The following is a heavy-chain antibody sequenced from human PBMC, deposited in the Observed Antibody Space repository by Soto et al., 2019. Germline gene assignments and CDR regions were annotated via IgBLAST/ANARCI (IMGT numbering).Heavy chain of an antibody. CDR3: ARGGGSSIVGYSYFDN. CDR2: ISGSGSNI. CDR1: GFTFSDYY. D-gene: IGHD3-3*02. J-gene: IGHJ4*02. V-gene: IGHV3-11*01. Sequence: QVQLVESGGGLVKPGGSLRLSCEASGFTFSDYYMNWIRQAPGKGLEWVSYISGSGSNIYYADSVKGRFTISRDNAKNSLYLQINSLRAEDTAVYYCARGGGSSIVGYSYFDNWGQGTLVTVSS.